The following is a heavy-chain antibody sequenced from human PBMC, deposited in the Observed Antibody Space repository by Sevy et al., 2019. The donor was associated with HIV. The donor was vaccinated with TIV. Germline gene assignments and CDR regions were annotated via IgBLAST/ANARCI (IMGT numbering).Heavy chain of an antibody. V-gene: IGHV3-30*03. D-gene: IGHD1-26*01. CDR3: ARGENNDEFFQY. J-gene: IGHJ1*01. Sequence: GGSLRLSCAASGFTFDNYGMSWVRQAPGKGLEWVAVTSYDGSHKYYADSVKGRFTVSRDNSRNILSLEMNSLRRDDTAVYYCARGENNDEFFQYWGQGTLVTVSS. CDR2: TSYDGSHK. CDR1: GFTFDNYG.